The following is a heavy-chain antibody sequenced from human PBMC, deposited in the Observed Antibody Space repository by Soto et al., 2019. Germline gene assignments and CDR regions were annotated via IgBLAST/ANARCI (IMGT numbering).Heavy chain of an antibody. V-gene: IGHV3-7*01. Sequence: WGALRLSCAAPGFNLCNHWMSRVRPAPGKGLEWVANIKQDGSEKYYVDSVKGRFTISRDNAKNSLYLQMNSLRAEDTAVYYCARDPLTGTEGDDAFDIWGQGTMVTVSS. CDR1: GFNLCNHW. D-gene: IGHD1-20*01. CDR2: IKQDGSEK. CDR3: ARDPLTGTEGDDAFDI. J-gene: IGHJ3*02.